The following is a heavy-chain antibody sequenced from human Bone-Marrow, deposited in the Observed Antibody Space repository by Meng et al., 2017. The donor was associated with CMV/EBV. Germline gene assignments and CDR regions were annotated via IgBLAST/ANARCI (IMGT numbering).Heavy chain of an antibody. J-gene: IGHJ5*02. V-gene: IGHV4-39*07. CDR2: IYYSGST. Sequence: LRLSCTVSGGSISSSDYYWGWIRQPPGKGLEWIGSIYYSGSTYYNPSLKSRVTISVDTSKNQFSLTLNSVTAADTAVYYCARDLWTMTVTGTDHWYDPWGQGTLVTVTS. D-gene: IGHD1/OR15-1a*01. CDR1: GGSISSSDYY. CDR3: ARDLWTMTVTGTDHWYDP.